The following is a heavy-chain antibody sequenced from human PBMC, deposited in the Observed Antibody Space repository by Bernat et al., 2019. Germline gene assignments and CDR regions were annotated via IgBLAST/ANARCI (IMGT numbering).Heavy chain of an antibody. V-gene: IGHV3-66*04. D-gene: IGHD4-11*01. CDR3: ARLYSNYAVDY. CDR2: IYSGGST. Sequence: EVQLVESGGGLVQPGGSLRLSCAASGFTVSSNYMSWVRQAPGKGLDWVSVIYSGGSTYYADSVKGRFTISRDNSKNTLYLQMNSLRAEDTAVYYCARLYSNYAVDYWGQGTLVTVSS. CDR1: GFTVSSNY. J-gene: IGHJ4*02.